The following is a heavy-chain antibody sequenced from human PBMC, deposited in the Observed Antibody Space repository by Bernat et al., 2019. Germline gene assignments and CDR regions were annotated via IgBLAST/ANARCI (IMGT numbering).Heavy chain of an antibody. CDR3: ARIRGYSGYDPRIFDY. CDR1: GGSISSGGYY. V-gene: IGHV4-31*03. J-gene: IGHJ4*02. Sequence: QVQLQESGPGLVKPSQTLSLTCTVSGGSISSGGYYWSWIRQHPGKGLEWIGYIYYSGSTYYNPSLKSRVTISVDTSKNQFSLKLSSVTAADTAVYYCARIRGYSGYDPRIFDYWGQGTLVTVSS. CDR2: IYYSGST. D-gene: IGHD5-12*01.